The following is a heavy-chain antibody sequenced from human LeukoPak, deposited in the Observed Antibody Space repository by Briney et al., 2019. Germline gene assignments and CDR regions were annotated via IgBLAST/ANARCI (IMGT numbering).Heavy chain of an antibody. Sequence: SETLSLTCAVYGGSSSGYYWSWIRQPPGKGLEWIGEINHSGSTNYNPSLKSRVTISVDTSKNQFSLKLSSVTAADTAVYYCAFGGVIGPDYWGQGTLVTVSS. CDR3: AFGGVIGPDY. J-gene: IGHJ4*02. CDR1: GGSSSGYY. V-gene: IGHV4-34*01. CDR2: INHSGST. D-gene: IGHD3-16*02.